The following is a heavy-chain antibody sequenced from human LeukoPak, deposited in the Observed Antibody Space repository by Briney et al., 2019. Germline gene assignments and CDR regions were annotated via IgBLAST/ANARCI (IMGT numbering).Heavy chain of an antibody. J-gene: IGHJ4*02. V-gene: IGHV1-46*01. CDR2: INPSGGST. CDR3: ARDPIRPTTVTTEGGY. D-gene: IGHD4-17*01. CDR1: GYTFTTYY. Sequence: ASVKVSCKASGYTFTTYYVHWVRQAPGQGLEWMGIINPSGGSTTYAQKFRGRLTMTRDMSTSTVYMELSSLRSEDTAVYYCARDPIRPTTVTTEGGYWGQGTLVTVSS.